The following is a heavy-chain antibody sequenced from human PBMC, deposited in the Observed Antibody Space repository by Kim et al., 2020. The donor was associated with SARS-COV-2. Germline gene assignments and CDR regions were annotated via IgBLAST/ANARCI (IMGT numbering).Heavy chain of an antibody. CDR1: GFTFSGSA. V-gene: IGHV3-73*01. CDR3: TSAIAAAGTDYYYGMDV. J-gene: IGHJ6*02. CDR2: IRSKANSYAT. Sequence: GGSLRLSCAASGFTFSGSAMHWVRQASGKGLEWVGRIRSKANSYATAYAASVKGRFTISRDDSKNTAYLQMNSLKTEDTAVYYCTSAIAAAGTDYYYGMDVWGQGTTVTVSS. D-gene: IGHD6-13*01.